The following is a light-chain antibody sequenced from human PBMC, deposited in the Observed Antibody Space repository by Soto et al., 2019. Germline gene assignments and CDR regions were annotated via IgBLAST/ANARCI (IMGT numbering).Light chain of an antibody. V-gene: IGLV2-14*01. CDR3: SSYRSSSNV. CDR2: EVS. J-gene: IGLJ1*01. Sequence: QSALAQPASVSGSPGQSITISCTGTSSDVGGYNYVSWYQQHPGKAPKLMIYEVSNRPSGVSNRSSGSKSGNTASLTISGLQAEEEADYYCSSYRSSSNVFGSGTKVTVL. CDR1: SSDVGGYNY.